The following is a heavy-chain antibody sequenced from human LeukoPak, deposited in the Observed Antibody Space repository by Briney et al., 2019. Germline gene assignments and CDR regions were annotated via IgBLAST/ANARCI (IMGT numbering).Heavy chain of an antibody. CDR3: ARVGIVSYYDSSEGVYGMDV. Sequence: ASVEVSCKASGYTFTSYGISWVRQAPGQGLEWMGWISAYNGNTNYAQKLQGRVTMTTDTSTSTAYMELRSLRSDDTAVYYCARVGIVSYYDSSEGVYGMDVWGQGTTVTVSS. D-gene: IGHD3-22*01. CDR2: ISAYNGNT. J-gene: IGHJ6*02. V-gene: IGHV1-18*01. CDR1: GYTFTSYG.